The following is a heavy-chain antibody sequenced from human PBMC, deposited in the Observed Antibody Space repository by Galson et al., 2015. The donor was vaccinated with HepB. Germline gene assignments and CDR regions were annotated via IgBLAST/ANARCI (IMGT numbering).Heavy chain of an antibody. CDR1: GFTFSSYA. V-gene: IGHV3-23*01. D-gene: IGHD2-15*01. CDR2: ISGSGGST. CDR3: AAGYCSGGSCYPPHWFDP. J-gene: IGHJ5*02. Sequence: SLRLSCAASGFTFSSYAMSWVRQAPGKGLEWVSAISGSGGSTYYADSVKGRFTISRDNSKNTLYLQMNSLRAEDTAVYYCAAGYCSGGSCYPPHWFDPWGQGTLVTVSS.